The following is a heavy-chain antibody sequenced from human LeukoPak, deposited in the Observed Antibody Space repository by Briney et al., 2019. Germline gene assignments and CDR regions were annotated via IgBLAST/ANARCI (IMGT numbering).Heavy chain of an antibody. CDR3: ARDGYYYGMDV. J-gene: IGHJ6*02. V-gene: IGHV3-53*04. CDR1: GFTVSSNY. Sequence: GGSLRLSCAASGFTVSSNYMSGVRQAPGKGVEWVSVIYSGGSTYYADSVKGRFTISSHNSKNTLYLQMNSLRAEDTAVYYCARDGYYYGMDVWGQGTTVTVSS. CDR2: IYSGGST.